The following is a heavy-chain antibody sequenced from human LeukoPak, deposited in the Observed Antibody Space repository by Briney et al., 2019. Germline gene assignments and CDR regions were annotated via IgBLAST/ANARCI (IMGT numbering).Heavy chain of an antibody. CDR1: GYTFTGYY. J-gene: IGHJ4*02. CDR2: INPNSGGT. D-gene: IGHD7-27*01. CDR3: ARDSPITGENDY. V-gene: IGHV1-2*02. Sequence: ASVKVSCKASGYTFTGYYMHWVRQAPGQVLEWMGWINPNSGGTNYAQKFQGRVTMTRDTSISTAYMELSRLRSDDTAVYYCARDSPITGENDYWGQGTLVTVSS.